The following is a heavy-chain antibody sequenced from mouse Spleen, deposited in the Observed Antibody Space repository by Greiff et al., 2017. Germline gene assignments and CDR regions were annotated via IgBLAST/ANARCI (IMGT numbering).Heavy chain of an antibody. Sequence: EVMLVESEGGLVQPGSSMKLSCTASGFTFSDYYMAWVRQVPEKGLEWVANINYDGSSTYYLDSLKSRFIISRDNAKNILYLQMSSLKSEDTATYYCARDRPYYYGSSFDWYFDVWGTGTTVTVSS. CDR2: INYDGSST. J-gene: IGHJ1*03. CDR1: GFTFSDYY. V-gene: IGHV5-16*01. CDR3: ARDRPYYYGSSFDWYFDV. D-gene: IGHD1-1*01.